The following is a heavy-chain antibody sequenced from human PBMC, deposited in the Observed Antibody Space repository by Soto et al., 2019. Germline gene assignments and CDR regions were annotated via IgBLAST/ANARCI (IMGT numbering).Heavy chain of an antibody. CDR1: GVTFCSYA. Sequence: GGSLRLSCAASGVTFCSYAMGWVRQATGKGLEWVSAISGSGGSTYYADSVKGRFTISRDNSKNTLYLQMNSLRAEDTAVYYCAKDGKVLWFGEYNYYGMDVWGQGTTVTVSS. V-gene: IGHV3-23*01. D-gene: IGHD3-10*01. CDR3: AKDGKVLWFGEYNYYGMDV. CDR2: ISGSGGST. J-gene: IGHJ6*02.